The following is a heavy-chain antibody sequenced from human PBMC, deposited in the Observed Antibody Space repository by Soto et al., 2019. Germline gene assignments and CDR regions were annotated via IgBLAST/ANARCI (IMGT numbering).Heavy chain of an antibody. V-gene: IGHV1-46*01. Sequence: QVQLVQSGAEVKKPVASVKVSCKASGYTFPTVYMHWVRQAPGQGLEWMGMINPNGGGEGGPAGATTNYARKFQGCATAISDAPTRTVYVELSSLRPENTAIYSCAREIRYCSAGLGEKADLDYSGQGTLVAVSS. CDR2: INPNGGGEGGPAGATT. D-gene: IGHD6-13*01. CDR1: GYTFPTVY. J-gene: IGHJ4*02. CDR3: AREIRYCSAGLGEKADLDY.